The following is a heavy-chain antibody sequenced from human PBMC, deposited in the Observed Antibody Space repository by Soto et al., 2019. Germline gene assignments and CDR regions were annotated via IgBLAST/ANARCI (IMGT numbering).Heavy chain of an antibody. CDR3: ASIAADRTVPTYGMDV. J-gene: IGHJ6*02. CDR1: GYSISSGYY. D-gene: IGHD6-13*01. Sequence: TSETLSLTCAVSGYSISSGYYWGWIRQPPGKGLEWIGSIYHSGSTYYNPSLKSRVTISVDTSKNQFSPKLSSVTAADTAVYYCASIAADRTVPTYGMDVCGQGPTVTVYS. V-gene: IGHV4-38-2*01. CDR2: IYHSGST.